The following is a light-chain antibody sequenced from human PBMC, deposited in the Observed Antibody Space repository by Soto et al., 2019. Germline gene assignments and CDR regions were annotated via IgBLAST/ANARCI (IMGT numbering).Light chain of an antibody. CDR2: DAS. Sequence: DIQMTQSPSTLSASVGDRVTITCRASQSISSLLAWYQQKPGKAPKLLIYDASRLESGVPSRFSGSGSGTQFTLTISSLQPDDFATYYCQQYNSYPCTFGQGTKVEIK. J-gene: IGKJ1*01. CDR3: QQYNSYPCT. CDR1: QSISSL. V-gene: IGKV1-5*01.